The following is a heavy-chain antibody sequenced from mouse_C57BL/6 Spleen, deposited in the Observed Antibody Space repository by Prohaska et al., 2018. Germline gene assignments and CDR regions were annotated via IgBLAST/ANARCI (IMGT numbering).Heavy chain of an antibody. CDR1: VFTFTDYY. D-gene: IGHD6-1*01. CDR2: SRNKANGYTT. V-gene: IGHV7-3*01. J-gene: IGHJ1*03. Sequence: EVKLLESGGGLVQPGGSLSLSCAASVFTFTDYYMSWVRQPHGKSLEWFGVSRNKANGYTTEYSAAVKGRFTISRDNSQSILYLQMNALRAEDSATYYCARYPLNRGYFDVWGTGTTVTVSS. CDR3: ARYPLNRGYFDV.